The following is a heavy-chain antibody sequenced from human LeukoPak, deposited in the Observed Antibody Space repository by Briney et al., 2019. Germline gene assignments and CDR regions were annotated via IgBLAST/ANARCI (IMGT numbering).Heavy chain of an antibody. D-gene: IGHD3-22*01. CDR1: GFTFSSYA. V-gene: IGHV3-23*01. Sequence: GESLRLSCAASGFTFSSYAMSWVRQAPGKGLEWVSGISTSGGSSSYADSVKGRFTISRDDPRNTLYMQMNSLRAEDTALYYCAIMHPYYDGSGYWVQWGQGTLVTVSS. J-gene: IGHJ4*02. CDR2: ISTSGGSS. CDR3: AIMHPYYDGSGYWVQ.